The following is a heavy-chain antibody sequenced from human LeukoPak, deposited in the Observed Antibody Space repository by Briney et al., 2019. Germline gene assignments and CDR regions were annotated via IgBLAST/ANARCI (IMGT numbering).Heavy chain of an antibody. V-gene: IGHV3-30*02. CDR1: GFSFSNYG. CDR2: IRYDGSNK. CDR3: AKDSRRNSGSYVFDY. Sequence: GGSLRLSCAASGFSFSNYGMHWVRQAPGKGLEWVAFIRYDGSNKYYADSVKGRFTISRDNSKNTLYLQMNSLRAEDTAVYYCAKDSRRNSGSYVFDYWGQGTLVTVSS. J-gene: IGHJ4*02. D-gene: IGHD1-26*01.